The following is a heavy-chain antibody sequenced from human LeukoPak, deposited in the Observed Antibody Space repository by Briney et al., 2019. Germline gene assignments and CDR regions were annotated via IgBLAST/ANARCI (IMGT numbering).Heavy chain of an antibody. D-gene: IGHD2-21*02. CDR3: ARDSPRIVVVTPIQH. J-gene: IGHJ1*01. V-gene: IGHV1-18*04. CDR2: ISAYNGNT. CDR1: GYTFTSYG. Sequence: ASVEVSCKASGYTFTSYGISWVRQAPGQGLEWMGWISAYNGNTNYAQKLQGRVTMTTDTSTSTAYMELRSLRSDDTAVYYCARDSPRIVVVTPIQHWDQGTLVTVSS.